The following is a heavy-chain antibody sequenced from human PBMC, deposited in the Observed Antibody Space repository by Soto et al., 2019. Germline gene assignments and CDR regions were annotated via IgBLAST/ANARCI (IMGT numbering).Heavy chain of an antibody. D-gene: IGHD1-1*01. CDR1: GGTFRTSA. V-gene: IGHV1-69*12. CDR2: IMPVFPTA. CDR3: ARDNDRQQFGGNYYYIMDV. J-gene: IGHJ6*01. Sequence: QVQLVQSGAEVKKPGSSVKVSCKTSGGTFRTSAISWVRQAPGQGLEWMGGIMPVFPTADYAQKFQGRVTITADESTSTAYMELSSLRSEDTAVYYCARDNDRQQFGGNYYYIMDVWGQGTTVTVSS.